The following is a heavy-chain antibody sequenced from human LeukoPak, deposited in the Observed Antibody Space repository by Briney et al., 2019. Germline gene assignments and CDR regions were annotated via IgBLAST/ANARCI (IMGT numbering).Heavy chain of an antibody. CDR1: GFTFSTYA. Sequence: GGSLRLSCTVSGFTFSTYAMHWVRQAPGKGLEWVAVIAYDGSNTYYLDSVKGRFTISRDNSENTLYLQMNSLRAEDTAVYYCAKDIVIPPLYNWSDPGGQGTLVTVSS. V-gene: IGHV3-33*03. D-gene: IGHD3-10*01. CDR3: AKDIVIPPLYNWSDP. J-gene: IGHJ5*02. CDR2: IAYDGSNT.